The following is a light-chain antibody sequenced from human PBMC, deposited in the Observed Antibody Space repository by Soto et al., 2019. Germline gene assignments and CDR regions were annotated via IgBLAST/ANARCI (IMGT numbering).Light chain of an antibody. CDR1: QSISDT. Sequence: EIVLTQSPATLSLSPGGRATLSCRASQSISDTLAWYQQKPGQAPRLLIYSASRRANGLPARFSGSGSGTELNLTISSLQSEDFGVYYCQQYNNWPRATFGGGTKVDI. J-gene: IGKJ4*01. CDR3: QQYNNWPRAT. CDR2: SAS. V-gene: IGKV3-15*01.